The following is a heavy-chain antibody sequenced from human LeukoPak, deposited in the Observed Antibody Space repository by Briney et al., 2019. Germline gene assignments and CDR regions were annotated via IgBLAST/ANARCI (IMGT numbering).Heavy chain of an antibody. J-gene: IGHJ4*02. V-gene: IGHV1-69*01. D-gene: IGHD6-19*01. CDR2: IIPIFGTA. Sequence: ASVKVSCKASGGTFSSYAISWVRQAPGQGLEWMGGIIPIFGTANYAQKFQGGVTITADESTSTAYMELSSLRSEDTAVYYCARDRGPIAVAGRYFDYWDQGTLVTVSS. CDR3: ARDRGPIAVAGRYFDY. CDR1: GGTFSSYA.